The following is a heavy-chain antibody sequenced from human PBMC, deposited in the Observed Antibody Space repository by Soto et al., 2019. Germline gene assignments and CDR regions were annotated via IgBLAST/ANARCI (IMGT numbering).Heavy chain of an antibody. CDR2: IYYSGIT. Sequence: LCGGSISSGGYYWSWIRQHPGKGLEWIGYIYYSGITYYNPSLKSRVTISVDTSKNQFSLKLSSVTAADTAVYYCARDTSSGWSPPFGHWGQGTLVTVSS. CDR1: GGSISSGGYY. CDR3: ARDTSSGWSPPFGH. D-gene: IGHD6-19*01. V-gene: IGHV4-31*02. J-gene: IGHJ4*02.